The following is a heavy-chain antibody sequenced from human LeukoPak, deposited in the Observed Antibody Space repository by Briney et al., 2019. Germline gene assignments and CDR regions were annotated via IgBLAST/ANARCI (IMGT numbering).Heavy chain of an antibody. V-gene: IGHV1-8*02. CDR3: ARDVGEYCSSFNCYASNC. Sequence: ASVKVSCKASGYTFTSYGISWVRQAPGQGLEWMGWMNPNSGNTGYAQKFQGRVTMTRDTSISTAYMELSRLRSDDTAVYYCARDVGEYCSSFNCYASNCWGQGTLITVSS. CDR1: GYTFTSYG. J-gene: IGHJ4*02. D-gene: IGHD2-2*01. CDR2: MNPNSGNT.